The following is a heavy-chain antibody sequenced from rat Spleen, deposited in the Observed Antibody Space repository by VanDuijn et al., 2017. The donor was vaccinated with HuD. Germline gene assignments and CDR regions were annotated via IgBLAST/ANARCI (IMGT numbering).Heavy chain of an antibody. V-gene: IGHV5-43*01. CDR2: INTDSSST. CDR1: GFTFSSYV. CDR3: ARGRGWERVFDY. J-gene: IGHJ2*01. D-gene: IGHD5-1*01. Sequence: EVQVVESGGGLVQPGSSLKVSCVASGFTFSSYVMHWFRQAPEKGIEWLAYINTDSSSTHYAGTVKGRFTISRDNAKNTVDMQLSSLRSEDTAMYFCARGRGWERVFDYWGQGVMVTVSS.